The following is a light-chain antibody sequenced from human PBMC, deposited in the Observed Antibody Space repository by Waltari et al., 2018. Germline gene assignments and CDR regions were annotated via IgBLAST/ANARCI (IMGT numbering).Light chain of an antibody. CDR3: QQYYSIALN. Sequence: DIQMTQSPSSLSASVGDRVTITCRASQGIRNPLAWYQQKPGKAPKLRLYAASRLENGVPSRCSGSGSGTDYTLTISSLQPEDFATYDCQQYYSIALNFGGGTKVEIK. CDR1: QGIRNP. CDR2: AAS. V-gene: IGKV1-NL1*01. J-gene: IGKJ4*01.